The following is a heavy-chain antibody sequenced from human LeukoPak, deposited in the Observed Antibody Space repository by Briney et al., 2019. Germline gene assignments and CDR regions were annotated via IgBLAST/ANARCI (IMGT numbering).Heavy chain of an antibody. CDR3: ARGEYYYDSSGYLEDY. J-gene: IGHJ4*02. CDR1: GYTFTGYY. D-gene: IGHD3-22*01. V-gene: IGHV1-2*02. CDR2: IIPNSGGT. Sequence: GASVKVSYKASGYTFTGYYMHWVRQAPGQGLEWMGWIIPNSGGTNYAQKFQGRVTMTRDTSISTAYRELSRLRSDDTAVYYCARGEYYYDSSGYLEDYWGQGTLVTVSS.